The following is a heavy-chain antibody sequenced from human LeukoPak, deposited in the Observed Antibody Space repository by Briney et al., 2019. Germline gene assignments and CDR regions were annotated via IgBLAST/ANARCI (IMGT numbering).Heavy chain of an antibody. CDR3: ARDNYDRSGYYFD. Sequence: GGSLRLSCAASGFTFSSYEMNWVRQAPGQGLEWVSYISSSGSTIYYADSVKGRFTISRDNAKNSLYLQMNSLRAEDTAVYYCARDNYDRSGYYFDWGKRTVVIVS. V-gene: IGHV3-48*03. CDR1: GFTFSSYE. D-gene: IGHD3-22*01. J-gene: IGHJ4*02. CDR2: ISSSGSTI.